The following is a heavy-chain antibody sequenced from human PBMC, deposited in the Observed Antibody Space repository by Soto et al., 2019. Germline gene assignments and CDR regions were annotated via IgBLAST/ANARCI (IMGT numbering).Heavy chain of an antibody. V-gene: IGHV4-59*12. CDR3: ARDNYFDY. Sequence: SETLSLTCTVSGGSISSYYLSWIRQPPGKGLEWIGYIYYSGSTNYNPSLKSRVTISVDTSKNQFSLKLSSVTAADTAVYYCARDNYFDYWGQGTLVTVSS. J-gene: IGHJ4*02. CDR2: IYYSGST. CDR1: GGSISSYY.